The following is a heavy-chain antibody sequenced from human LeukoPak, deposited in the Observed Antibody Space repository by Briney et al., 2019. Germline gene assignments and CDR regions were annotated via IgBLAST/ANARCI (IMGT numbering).Heavy chain of an antibody. Sequence: SVKVSCKASGGTFSSYAISWVRQAPGQGLEWMGGIIPIFGTANYAQKFQGRVTITADESTSTAYMGLSSLRSEDTAVYYCARAHYYGSGSSLVDYWGQGTLVTVSS. D-gene: IGHD3-10*01. CDR2: IIPIFGTA. J-gene: IGHJ4*02. CDR3: ARAHYYGSGSSLVDY. V-gene: IGHV1-69*13. CDR1: GGTFSSYA.